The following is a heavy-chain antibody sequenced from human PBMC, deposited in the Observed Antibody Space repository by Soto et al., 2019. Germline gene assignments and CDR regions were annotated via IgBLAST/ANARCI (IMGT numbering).Heavy chain of an antibody. D-gene: IGHD2-21*02. Sequence: QVQLVESGGGVVQPGRSLRLSCAASGFTFSSYAMHWVRQAPGKGLEWVAVISYDGSNKYYADSVKGRFTISRDNSKNTLYLQMNSLRAEDTAVYYCATSLGAYCGGDCYWAEYFQHWGQGTLVTVSS. CDR3: ATSLGAYCGGDCYWAEYFQH. CDR2: ISYDGSNK. CDR1: GFTFSSYA. J-gene: IGHJ1*01. V-gene: IGHV3-30-3*01.